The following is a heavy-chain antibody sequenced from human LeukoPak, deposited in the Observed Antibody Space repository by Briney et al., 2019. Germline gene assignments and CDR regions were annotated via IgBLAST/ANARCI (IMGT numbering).Heavy chain of an antibody. V-gene: IGHV1-2*02. J-gene: IGHJ6*03. CDR1: GSTFTGYN. CDR2: INPYSGGT. Sequence: ASVKLSCKAAGSTFTGYNMHWGRQAPGQGLGWMGWINPYSGGTNYAQKFQGRVAMTRVTSISTAYMELSRLKSDDTAVYYCARVPLYYYYMDIWGKGTTVTVSS. CDR3: ARVPLYYYYMDI.